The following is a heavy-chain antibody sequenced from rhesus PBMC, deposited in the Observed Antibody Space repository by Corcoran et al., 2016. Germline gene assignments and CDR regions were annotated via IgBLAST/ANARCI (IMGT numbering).Heavy chain of an antibody. D-gene: IGHD1-26*01. J-gene: IGHJ4*01. CDR2: ISGSSGST. CDR3: ARARYNWNYYFDY. CDR1: GGSVSSSNW. V-gene: IGHV4-65*01. Sequence: QVQLQESGPGLVKPSETLSLTCAVSGGSVSSSNWWSWIRQPPGKGLEWIGYISGSSGSTYYNPSPKSRVTISTETSTNQFSLKLSSVTAAETAVYYCARARYNWNYYFDYWGQGVLVTVSS.